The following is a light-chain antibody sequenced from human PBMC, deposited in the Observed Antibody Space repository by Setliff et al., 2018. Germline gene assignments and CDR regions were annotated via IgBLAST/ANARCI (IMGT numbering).Light chain of an antibody. V-gene: IGLV2-23*02. CDR2: DVS. Sequence: ALTQPASVSGSPGQSITISCTGTSSDVGGYNYVSWYQQHPGKAPKLMIYDVSKRPSGVSNRFSGSKSGNTASLTISGLQAEDEADYYCCSYAGSSTVFGGGTK. CDR3: CSYAGSSTV. CDR1: SSDVGGYNY. J-gene: IGLJ2*01.